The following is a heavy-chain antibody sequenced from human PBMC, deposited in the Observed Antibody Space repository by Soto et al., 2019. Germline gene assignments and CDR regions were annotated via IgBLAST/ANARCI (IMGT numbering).Heavy chain of an antibody. CDR2: ISSNGGST. Sequence: GGSLRLSCAASGFTFRSYAMHWVRQAPGKGLEFVLAISSNGGSTYYANSVKGRFTISRDNSKNTLYLQMGSLRAEDMALYYCARDSRGYCSSTGCSFYYFDCWGQGTPVTVSS. V-gene: IGHV3-64*01. CDR3: ARDSRGYCSSTGCSFYYFDC. J-gene: IGHJ4*02. CDR1: GFTFRSYA. D-gene: IGHD2-2*01.